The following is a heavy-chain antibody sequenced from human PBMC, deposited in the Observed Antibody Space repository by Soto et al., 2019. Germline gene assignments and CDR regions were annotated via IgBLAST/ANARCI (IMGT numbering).Heavy chain of an antibody. CDR2: LNSDGSST. D-gene: IGHD2-2*01. J-gene: IGHJ4*02. Sequence: GGSLRLSCAASGFTFSNYWMHRVRQAPGKGLVWVSHLNSDGSSTSYADSVKGRFTISRDNAKNTLYLQMNSLRAEDTAVYYCAGGGWCSSTNCSFGYWGQGTLVTVSS. V-gene: IGHV3-74*01. CDR1: GFTFSNYW. CDR3: AGGGWCSSTNCSFGY.